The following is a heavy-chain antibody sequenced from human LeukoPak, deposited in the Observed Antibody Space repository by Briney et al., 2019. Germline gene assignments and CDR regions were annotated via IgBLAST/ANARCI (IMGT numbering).Heavy chain of an antibody. V-gene: IGHV4-34*01. CDR2: INHSGST. Sequence: PSETLSLTCAVYGGSFSGYYWSWIRQPPGKGLEWIGEINHSGSTNYNPSLKSRVTISVDTSKNQSSLKLSSVTAADTAVYYCAGADIVVVRAAILDSYYFDYWGQGTLVTVSS. J-gene: IGHJ4*02. D-gene: IGHD2-2*01. CDR1: GGSFSGYY. CDR3: AGADIVVVRAAILDSYYFDY.